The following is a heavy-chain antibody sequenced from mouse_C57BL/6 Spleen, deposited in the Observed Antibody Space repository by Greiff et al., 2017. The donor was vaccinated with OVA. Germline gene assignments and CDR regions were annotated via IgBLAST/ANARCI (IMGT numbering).Heavy chain of an antibody. CDR2: IYPRDGST. Sequence: QVHVKQSGPELVKPGASVKLSCKASGYTFTSYDINWVKQRPGQGLEWIGWIYPRDGSTKYNEKFKGKATLTVDTSSSTAYMELHSLTSEDSAVYFCARRLYNWYFDVWGTGTTVTVSS. V-gene: IGHV1-85*01. J-gene: IGHJ1*03. D-gene: IGHD1-3*01. CDR3: ARRLYNWYFDV. CDR1: GYTFTSYD.